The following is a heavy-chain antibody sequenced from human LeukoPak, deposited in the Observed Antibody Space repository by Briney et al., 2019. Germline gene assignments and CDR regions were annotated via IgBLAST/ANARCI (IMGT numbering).Heavy chain of an antibody. CDR2: IYYSGNT. Sequence: SETLSLTCTVSGGSISSSSYYWAWIRQPPGKGLEWIGSIYYSGNTYYNPSLKSRITLSVDTSKNQFSLKLSSMTAADSAVYYCARRNSGNYYGLFDPWGQGTLVTVSS. D-gene: IGHD1-26*01. CDR3: ARRNSGNYYGLFDP. J-gene: IGHJ5*02. V-gene: IGHV4-39*01. CDR1: GGSISSSSYY.